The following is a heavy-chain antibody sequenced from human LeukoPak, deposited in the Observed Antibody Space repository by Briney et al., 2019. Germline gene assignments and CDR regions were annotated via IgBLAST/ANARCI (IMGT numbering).Heavy chain of an antibody. CDR1: GGSISSSNW. J-gene: IGHJ4*02. CDR2: IYHSGST. Sequence: ASETLSLTCAVSGGSISSSNWWSWVRQPPGKGLEWIGEIYHSGSTNYNPSLKSRVTISVDKSKNQFSLKLSSVTAADTAVYYCARFDHGSGSYLMNYFDYWGQGTLVTVSS. D-gene: IGHD3-10*01. CDR3: ARFDHGSGSYLMNYFDY. V-gene: IGHV4-4*02.